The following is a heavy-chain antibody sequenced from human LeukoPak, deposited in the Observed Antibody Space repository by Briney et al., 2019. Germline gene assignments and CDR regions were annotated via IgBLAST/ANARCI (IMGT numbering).Heavy chain of an antibody. V-gene: IGHV3-23*01. Sequence: GGSLRLSCAPSGLTFSIYAMSWARHAPGVGVEWGSGISDNGGSTYPADSVKSMFTISRDNSKNTLYLKMSSQRAEDTAVYYCAKPRSGWYLWDYWGQGPLVTVSS. J-gene: IGHJ4*02. D-gene: IGHD6-19*01. CDR1: GLTFSIYA. CDR2: ISDNGGST. CDR3: AKPRSGWYLWDY.